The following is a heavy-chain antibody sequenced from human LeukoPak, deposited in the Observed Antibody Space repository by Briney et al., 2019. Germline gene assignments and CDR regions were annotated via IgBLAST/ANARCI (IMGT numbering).Heavy chain of an antibody. D-gene: IGHD3-3*01. V-gene: IGHV4-59*11. J-gene: IGHJ3*02. CDR2: IYYSGST. CDR3: ARGGTRITIFGAVIIVAFDI. CDR1: GGSISSHY. Sequence: SETLSLTCTVSGGSISSHYWSWIRQPPGKGLEWIGYIYYSGSTNYNPSLKSRVTISVDTSKNQFSLKLSSVTAADTAVYYCARGGTRITIFGAVIIVAFDIWGQGTMVTVSS.